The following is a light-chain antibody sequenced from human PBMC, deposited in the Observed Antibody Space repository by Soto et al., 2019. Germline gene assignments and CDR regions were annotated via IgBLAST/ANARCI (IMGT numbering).Light chain of an antibody. CDR3: QQRSNWPIT. V-gene: IGKV3D-20*02. J-gene: IGKJ5*01. Sequence: EIVMTQSPDTLSVSPGERATLSFSASQSVFSSLAWYQQKPGQAPRLLIYGASSRATGIPDRFSGSGSGTDFTLTISRLEPEDFAVYYCQQRSNWPITFGQGTRLEIK. CDR2: GAS. CDR1: QSVFSS.